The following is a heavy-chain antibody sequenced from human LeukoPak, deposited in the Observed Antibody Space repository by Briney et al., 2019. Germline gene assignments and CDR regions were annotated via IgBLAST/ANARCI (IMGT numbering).Heavy chain of an antibody. CDR1: GGSISSYY. J-gene: IGHJ6*03. D-gene: IGHD6-13*01. CDR2: IYYSGST. Sequence: SETLSLTCTVPGGSISSYYWSWIRQPPGKGLEWIGYIYYSGSTNYNPSLKSRVTISVDTSKNQFSLKLSSVTAADTAVYYCARDRWAAAGYYYYYMDVWGKGTTVTVSS. CDR3: ARDRWAAAGYYYYYMDV. V-gene: IGHV4-59*13.